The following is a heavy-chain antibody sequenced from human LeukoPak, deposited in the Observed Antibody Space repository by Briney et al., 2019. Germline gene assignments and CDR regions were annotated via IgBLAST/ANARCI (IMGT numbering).Heavy chain of an antibody. CDR1: GYTFTGYY. Sequence: GASVKVSCKASGYTFTGYYMHWVRQAPGQGLEWMGWINPNSGGTNYAQKFQGRVTMTRDTSVGTVYMEVSRLRSDDTAVYFCARLNYYDAHPRVDYWGQGTPVTVSS. CDR3: ARLNYYDAHPRVDY. V-gene: IGHV1-2*02. CDR2: INPNSGGT. D-gene: IGHD3-22*01. J-gene: IGHJ4*02.